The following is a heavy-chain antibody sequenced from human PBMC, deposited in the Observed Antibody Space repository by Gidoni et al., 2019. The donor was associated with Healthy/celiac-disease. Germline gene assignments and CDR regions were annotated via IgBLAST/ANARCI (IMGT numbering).Heavy chain of an antibody. D-gene: IGHD5-18*01. CDR2: ISYDGSNK. CDR1: GFTFSSYG. V-gene: IGHV3-30*18. J-gene: IGHJ4*02. Sequence: QVQLVESGGGVVQPGRSLRLSCAAPGFTFSSYGMHWVRQAPGKGLEWVAVISYDGSNKYYADSVKGRFTISRDNSKNTLYLQMNSLRAEDTAVYYCAKAGYSYGTIDYWGQGTLVTVSS. CDR3: AKAGYSYGTIDY.